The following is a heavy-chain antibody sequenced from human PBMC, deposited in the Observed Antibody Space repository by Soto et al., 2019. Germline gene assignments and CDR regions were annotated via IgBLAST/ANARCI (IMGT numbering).Heavy chain of an antibody. V-gene: IGHV4-31*03. CDR2: IYSSGST. Sequence: QVQLQESGPGLVKPSQTLSLTCTVSGGSISSGGYYWSWIRQHPGKGLEWIGYIYSSGSTYYNPSLKSRVTISVDTCKNTFSLKMTSVTAAETAVYYCAGEGYWSGGGCYTGYYSGMDVWGQGTTVTVSS. CDR1: GGSISSGGYY. J-gene: IGHJ6*02. D-gene: IGHD2-15*01. CDR3: AGEGYWSGGGCYTGYYSGMDV.